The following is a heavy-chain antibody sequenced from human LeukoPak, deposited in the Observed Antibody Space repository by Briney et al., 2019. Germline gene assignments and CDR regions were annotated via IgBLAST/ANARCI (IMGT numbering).Heavy chain of an antibody. CDR3: ARTYSSFDY. CDR1: GFTFSSYW. Sequence: GGSLRLTCAVSGFTFSSYWMHWVRQAPGKGLVWVSRINNDGSTTAYADSVKGRFTISRDNTKNTLYLQMNSLRAEDTAVYYCARTYSSFDYWGQGTLVTVSS. V-gene: IGHV3-74*01. J-gene: IGHJ4*02. D-gene: IGHD6-19*01. CDR2: INNDGSTT.